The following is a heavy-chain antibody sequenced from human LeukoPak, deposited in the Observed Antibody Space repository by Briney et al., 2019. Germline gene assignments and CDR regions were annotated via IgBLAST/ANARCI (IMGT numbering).Heavy chain of an antibody. V-gene: IGHV4-39*01. CDR1: GGSISSSSYY. CDR3: ARQSLGVRDFDY. D-gene: IGHD3-10*01. CDR2: IYYSGST. Sequence: PSETLSLTCTVSGGSISSSSYYWGWIRQPPGKGLEWIGSIYYSGSTYYNPSLKSRVTISVDTSKNQFSLKLSSVTAADTAVYYCARQSLGVRDFDYWGQGTLVTVPS. J-gene: IGHJ4*02.